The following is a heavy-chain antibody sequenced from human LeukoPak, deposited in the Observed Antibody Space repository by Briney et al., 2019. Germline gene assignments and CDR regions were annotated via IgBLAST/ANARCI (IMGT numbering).Heavy chain of an antibody. CDR3: ARQSSSWYYHDAFDI. CDR1: GFTFSSYW. J-gene: IGHJ3*02. Sequence: GSLRLSCAASGFTFSSYWMSWVRQAPGKGLEWVANIKQDGSEKYYVDSVKGRFTISRDNAKNSLYLQMNSLRAEDTAVYYCARQSSSWYYHDAFDIWGQGTMVTVSS. D-gene: IGHD6-13*01. CDR2: IKQDGSEK. V-gene: IGHV3-7*03.